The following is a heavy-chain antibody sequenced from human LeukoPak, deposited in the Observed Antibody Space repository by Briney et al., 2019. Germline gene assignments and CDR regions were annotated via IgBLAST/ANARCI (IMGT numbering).Heavy chain of an antibody. Sequence: GGSLRLSCAASGFTFSSYAMSWVRQAPGKGLEWVPVIGREGRAKYYADPVKGRFTLSRDNSINTLYLEMNSLREEDTAVYYCAREATWGNWYFDLWGRGTLVTVSS. CDR1: GFTFSSYA. CDR2: IGREGRAK. D-gene: IGHD3-16*01. CDR3: AREATWGNWYFDL. J-gene: IGHJ2*01. V-gene: IGHV3-30*03.